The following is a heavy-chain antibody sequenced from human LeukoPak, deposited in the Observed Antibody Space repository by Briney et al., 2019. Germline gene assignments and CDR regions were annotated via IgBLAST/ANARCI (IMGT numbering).Heavy chain of an antibody. V-gene: IGHV4-34*01. Sequence: SETLSLTCAVYGGSSSGYNWRWIRQPPGKGLEWIGEINHSGSTNYNPSLKSRVTISVDTSKNQISLKESSVTAADTAVYYCARGRRYDFWSGDFAFDPWGQGTLVTVSS. CDR2: INHSGST. D-gene: IGHD3-3*01. J-gene: IGHJ5*02. CDR1: GGSSSGYN. CDR3: ARGRRYDFWSGDFAFDP.